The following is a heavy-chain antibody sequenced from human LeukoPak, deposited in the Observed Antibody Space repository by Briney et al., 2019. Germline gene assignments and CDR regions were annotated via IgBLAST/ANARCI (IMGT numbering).Heavy chain of an antibody. J-gene: IGHJ5*02. CDR3: ARDNSVGDTAWWFDP. CDR1: GYTFTSYY. Sequence: ASVTVSCKASGYTFTSYYMHWVRQAPGQGLEWMGIINPSGGSTSYAQKFQGRLSLTRDMSTSTDYMEPSSLRSEDTAVYYCARDNSVGDTAWWFDPWGQGTLVTVSS. CDR2: INPSGGST. V-gene: IGHV1-46*01. D-gene: IGHD1-26*01.